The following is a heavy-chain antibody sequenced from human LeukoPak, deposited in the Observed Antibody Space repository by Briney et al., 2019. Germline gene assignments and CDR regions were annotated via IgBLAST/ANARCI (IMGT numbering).Heavy chain of an antibody. Sequence: SETLSLTCAVYGGSFSGYYWSWIRQPPGKGLEWIGEINHSGSTNYNPSLKSRVTISVDTSKNQFSLKLSSVTAADTAVYYCAAGSSGSYLGYWGQGTLVTVSS. CDR2: INHSGST. V-gene: IGHV4-34*01. CDR3: AAGSSGSYLGY. J-gene: IGHJ4*02. CDR1: GGSFSGYY. D-gene: IGHD1-26*01.